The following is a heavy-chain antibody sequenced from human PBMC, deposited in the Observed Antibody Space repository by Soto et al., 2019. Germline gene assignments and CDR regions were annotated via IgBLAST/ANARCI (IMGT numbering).Heavy chain of an antibody. CDR3: VYYCAKSNYGSDVYFQYGLDV. D-gene: IGHD4-17*01. J-gene: IGHJ6*02. V-gene: IGHV1-2*02. Sequence: QVQLVQSWAEVKKPGASLKVSCKASGYRFTGYGLHWVRQAPGQGLQRMGWINPKSGATDYAQKFQGRVTMTREMSTNAAYLELSGLRSDDTADDTAVYYCAKSNYGSDVYFQYGLDVWGQGTTVTVSS. CDR2: INPKSGAT. CDR1: GYRFTGYG.